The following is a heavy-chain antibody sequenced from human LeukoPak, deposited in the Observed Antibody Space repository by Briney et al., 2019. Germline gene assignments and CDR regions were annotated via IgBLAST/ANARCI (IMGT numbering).Heavy chain of an antibody. V-gene: IGHV1-69*04. CDR2: IIPILGIA. CDR1: GGTFSSYA. CDR3: ARDPEQQLTPYFGY. J-gene: IGHJ4*02. Sequence: SVKVSCKASGGTFSSYAISWVRQAPGQGLEWMGRIIPILGIANYAQKFQGRVTITADKSTSTAYMELSSLRSEDTAVYYCARDPEQQLTPYFGYWGQGTLVTVSS. D-gene: IGHD6-13*01.